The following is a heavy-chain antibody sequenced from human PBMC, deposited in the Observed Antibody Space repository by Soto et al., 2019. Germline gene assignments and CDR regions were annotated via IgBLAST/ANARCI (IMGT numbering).Heavy chain of an antibody. D-gene: IGHD6-6*01. CDR2: ISGSGGST. CDR3: AKFGSSSSYAAGDFDY. V-gene: IGHV3-23*01. J-gene: IGHJ4*02. CDR1: GFTFSSYA. Sequence: QLLESGGGLVPPGGSLRLSCAASGFTFSSYAMSWVRQAPGKGLEWVSAISGSGGSTYYADSVKGRFTISRDNSKNTLYLQMNSLRAEDTAVYYCAKFGSSSSYAAGDFDYWGQGTLVTVSS.